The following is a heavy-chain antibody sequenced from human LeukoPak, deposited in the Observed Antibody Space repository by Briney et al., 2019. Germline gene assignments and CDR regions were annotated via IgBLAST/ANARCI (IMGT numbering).Heavy chain of an antibody. V-gene: IGHV3-23*01. CDR3: AKVKGSSSTGTGMDV. CDR1: GFTFSSYA. Sequence: GGSLRLSCAASGFTFSSYAMTWVRQAPGKGLEWVSTISGSSDFSYYADSVRGRFTISRDNSKNTLYLQMNSLRGEDTALYYCAKVKGSSSTGTGMDVWGQGATVTVSS. D-gene: IGHD6-13*01. CDR2: ISGSSDFS. J-gene: IGHJ6*02.